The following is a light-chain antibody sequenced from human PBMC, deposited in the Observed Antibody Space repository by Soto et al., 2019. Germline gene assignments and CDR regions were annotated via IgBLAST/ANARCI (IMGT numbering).Light chain of an antibody. CDR1: QSVSSSY. J-gene: IGKJ1*01. V-gene: IGKV3-20*01. CDR3: QKYGSSRT. CDR2: GAS. Sequence: EIVLTQSPGTLSLSPGERATLSCRASQSVSSSYLAWYQQKPGQAPRLLIYGASSRATGIPDRFSGSGSGTDFTLTISRLDPEDFEVYYCQKYGSSRTFGQGTKVEIK.